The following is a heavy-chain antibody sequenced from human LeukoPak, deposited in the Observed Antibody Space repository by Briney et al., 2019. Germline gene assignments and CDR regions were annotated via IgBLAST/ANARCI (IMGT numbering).Heavy chain of an antibody. CDR2: INAGNGNT. D-gene: IGHD3-10*01. CDR3: ARDRITMVRGVIKAYYGMDV. CDR1: GYTLTSYA. V-gene: IGHV1-3*01. Sequence: ASVKVSCKASGYTLTSYAMHWVRQAPGQRPEWMGWINAGNGNTKYSQKFQGRVTITRDTSASTAYMELSSLRSEDTAVYYCARDRITMVRGVIKAYYGMDVWGQGTTVTVSS. J-gene: IGHJ6*02.